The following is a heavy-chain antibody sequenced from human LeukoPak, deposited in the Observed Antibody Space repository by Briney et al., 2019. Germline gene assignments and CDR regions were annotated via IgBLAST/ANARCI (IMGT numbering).Heavy chain of an antibody. CDR3: ARDRHPTVRGWFDP. J-gene: IGHJ5*02. CDR2: ISGYNGDT. Sequence: GASVKVSCKASGYTFTSYGIGWVRQAPGQGLEWMGWISGYNGDTNYAQNVQGRVTMTIDTSTTTAYMELNNLRSDDTAIYYCARDRHPTVRGWFDPWGQGTLVTVSS. CDR1: GYTFTSYG. V-gene: IGHV1-18*01. D-gene: IGHD3-10*01.